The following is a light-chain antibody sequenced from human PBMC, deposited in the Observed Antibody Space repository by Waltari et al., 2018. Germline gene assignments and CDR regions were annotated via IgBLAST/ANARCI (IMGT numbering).Light chain of an antibody. J-gene: IGKJ4*01. V-gene: IGKV1-39*01. CDR3: QQSYSAPLA. CDR1: QAISTY. Sequence: DTLMTQSPSSLSASVGDRVTITCRASQAISTYFNWYQQTPGMAPKLLIFSSSTLHRGVSSRFSGSGSGTEFTLTISNLQPDDFATYYCQQSYSAPLAFGGGTKLDI. CDR2: SSS.